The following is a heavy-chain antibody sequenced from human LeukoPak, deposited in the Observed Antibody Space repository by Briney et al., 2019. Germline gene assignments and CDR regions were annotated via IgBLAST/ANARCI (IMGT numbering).Heavy chain of an antibody. Sequence: PGGSLRLSCAASGFTSSSYAMSWVRQAPGKGLEWVSAISGSGGSTYYADSVKGRFTISRDNSKNTLYLQMTSLRAEDTAVYYCARGVGAQGLFDYWGQGTLVTVSS. CDR3: ARGVGAQGLFDY. V-gene: IGHV3-23*01. J-gene: IGHJ4*02. D-gene: IGHD1-26*01. CDR2: ISGSGGST. CDR1: GFTSSSYA.